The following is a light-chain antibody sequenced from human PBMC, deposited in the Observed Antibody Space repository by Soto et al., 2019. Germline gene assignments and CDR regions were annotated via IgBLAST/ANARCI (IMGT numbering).Light chain of an antibody. V-gene: IGKV3-20*01. Sequence: EIVLTQSPGTLSLSPGERATLSCRSSQSVSSNYLAWYQQKPDQAPRLVIYDVSGRATGIPDRFSGSGSGTVFPLTISRLEPEDFAVYYCQQYGRSPTFGQGTKVEIK. CDR2: DVS. CDR1: QSVSSNY. J-gene: IGKJ1*01. CDR3: QQYGRSPT.